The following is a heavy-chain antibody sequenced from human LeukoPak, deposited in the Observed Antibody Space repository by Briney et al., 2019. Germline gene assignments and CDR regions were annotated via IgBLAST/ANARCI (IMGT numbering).Heavy chain of an antibody. D-gene: IGHD1-1*01. Sequence: PGGSLRLSCAASGFTFSSYAMHWVRQAPGKGLEWVAVISYDGSNKYYADSVKGRFTISRDNSKNTLCLQMNSLRAEDTAVYYCANDFSWNDHDYWGQGTLVTVSS. CDR3: ANDFSWNDHDY. J-gene: IGHJ4*02. CDR1: GFTFSSYA. CDR2: ISYDGSNK. V-gene: IGHV3-30*04.